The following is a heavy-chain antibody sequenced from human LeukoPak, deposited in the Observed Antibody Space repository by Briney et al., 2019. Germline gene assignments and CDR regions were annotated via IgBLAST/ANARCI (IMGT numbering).Heavy chain of an antibody. D-gene: IGHD2-21*01. V-gene: IGHV3-15*01. CDR1: GFTFSNAW. CDR2: IKSKTDGGTT. Sequence: PGGSLRLSCAASGFTFSNAWMSWVRQAPGKGLEWVGRIKSKTDGGTTDYAAPVKGKFTISRDDSKNTLYLQMNSLKTEDTAVYHCTTDRWWWHPDRVYGMDVWGQGTTVTVSS. CDR3: TTDRWWWHPDRVYGMDV. J-gene: IGHJ6*02.